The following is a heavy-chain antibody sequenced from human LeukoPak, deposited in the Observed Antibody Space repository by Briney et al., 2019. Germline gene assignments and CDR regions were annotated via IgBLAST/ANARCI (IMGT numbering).Heavy chain of an antibody. CDR2: ISYDGSNK. CDR3: AKDRVRIYDSSGLDY. V-gene: IGHV3-30*04. Sequence: GRSLRLSCAASGFTFSSYAMHWVRQAPGKGLEWVAVISYDGSNKYYADSVKGRFTISRDNSKNTLYLRMNSLRAEDTAVYYCAKDRVRIYDSSGLDYWGQGTLVTVSS. D-gene: IGHD3-22*01. CDR1: GFTFSSYA. J-gene: IGHJ4*02.